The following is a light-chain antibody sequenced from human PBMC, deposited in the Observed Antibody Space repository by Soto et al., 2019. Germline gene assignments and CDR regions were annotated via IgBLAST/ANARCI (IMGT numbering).Light chain of an antibody. V-gene: IGKV3-11*01. CDR1: GSIGYY. J-gene: IGKJ3*01. CDR2: DAS. Sequence: EIVLTQSPATLSLSPGERATLSCRASGSIGYYLAWYQQKPGQAPRLLIYDASNSAIVIPARFSGSGSATDFTLTISSLEPEDFAVYYCQQRITFGPGTNVDIK. CDR3: QQRIT.